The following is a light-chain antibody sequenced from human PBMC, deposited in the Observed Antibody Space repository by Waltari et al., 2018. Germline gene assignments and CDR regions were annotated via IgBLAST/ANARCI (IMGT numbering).Light chain of an antibody. J-gene: IGLJ1*01. V-gene: IGLV3-10*01. CDR1: ELPRKY. CDR3: CSSDSTGLRV. CDR2: EDT. Sequence: SYELTQTPSVSVSPGQTARITCSGHELPRKYAYWFQQKSGQAPRLVIYEDTKRPSGIPERFSGSRSGTVATVTITGAQVDDEADYYCCSSDSTGLRVFGGGTTVVVL.